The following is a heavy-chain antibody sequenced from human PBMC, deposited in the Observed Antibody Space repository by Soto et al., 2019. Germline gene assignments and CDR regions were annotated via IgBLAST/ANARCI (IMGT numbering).Heavy chain of an antibody. CDR1: GYSFTSYW. V-gene: IGHV5-10-1*01. CDR2: IDPSDSYT. D-gene: IGHD2-21*02. J-gene: IGHJ4*02. Sequence: PGESLKISCKGSGYSFTSYWISWVRQMPGKGLEWMGRIDPSDSYTNYSPSFQGHVTISADKSISTAYLQWSSLKASDTAMYYCAMTVTAIEGYFDYWGQGTLVTSPQ. CDR3: AMTVTAIEGYFDY.